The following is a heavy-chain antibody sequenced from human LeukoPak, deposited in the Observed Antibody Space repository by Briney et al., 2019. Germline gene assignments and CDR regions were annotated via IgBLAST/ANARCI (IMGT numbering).Heavy chain of an antibody. D-gene: IGHD3/OR15-3a*01. J-gene: IGHJ4*02. V-gene: IGHV1-46*01. CDR2: IDPSGGST. CDR3: ANGRVPKYFDY. CDR1: GYTFTSYY. Sequence: ASVKVSCKASGYTFTSYYMHWVRQAPGQGLGWVGMIDPSGGSTSYAQKFQGRVTMTSDTSTSTVYMELSSLRSEDTAVFYCANGRVPKYFDYWGQGTLVTVSS.